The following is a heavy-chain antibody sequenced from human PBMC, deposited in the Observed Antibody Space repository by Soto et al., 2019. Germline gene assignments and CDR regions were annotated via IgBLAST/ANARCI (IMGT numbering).Heavy chain of an antibody. Sequence: SGPTLVNPTQTLTLTCTFCGFSLRTSGEGVSWIRQPPGKALEWLALIYWNDDKRYSPSLKSRLTITKDTSKNKVVLTMTNMDPVDTATYFCAHSLLPRGSGAVAGTGEFDYWGQGTLVTVSS. V-gene: IGHV2-5*01. D-gene: IGHD6-19*01. CDR2: IYWNDDK. CDR1: GFSLRTSGEG. J-gene: IGHJ4*02. CDR3: AHSLLPRGSGAVAGTGEFDY.